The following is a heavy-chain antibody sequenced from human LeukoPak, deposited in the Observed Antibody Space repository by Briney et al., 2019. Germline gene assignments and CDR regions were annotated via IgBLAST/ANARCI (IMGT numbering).Heavy chain of an antibody. CDR1: GYTFTSYY. Sequence: ASVKVSCKASGYTFTSYYMHWVRQAPGQGLEWMGIINPSGGSTSYAQKFQGRVTMTRDMSTSTAYMELSSLRSEDTAVYYCARGFYYGSGSYYDEFDYWGQGTLVTVSS. D-gene: IGHD3-10*01. J-gene: IGHJ4*02. V-gene: IGHV1-46*01. CDR2: INPSGGST. CDR3: ARGFYYGSGSYYDEFDY.